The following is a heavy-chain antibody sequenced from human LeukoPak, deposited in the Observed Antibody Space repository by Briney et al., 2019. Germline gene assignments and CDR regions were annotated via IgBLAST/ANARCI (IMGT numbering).Heavy chain of an antibody. CDR3: ARENCSSTSCYPDY. CDR2: IYYSGST. Sequence: KPSETLSLTCTVSGGSISSYYWSWIRPPPGKGLEWIGYIYYSGSTNYNPSLKSRVTISVDTSKNQFSLKLSSVTAADTAVYYCARENCSSTSCYPDYWGQGTLVTVSS. CDR1: GGSISSYY. V-gene: IGHV4-59*01. J-gene: IGHJ4*02. D-gene: IGHD2-2*01.